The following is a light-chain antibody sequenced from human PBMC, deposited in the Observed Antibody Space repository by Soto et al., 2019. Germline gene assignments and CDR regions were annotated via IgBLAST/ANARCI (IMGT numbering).Light chain of an antibody. Sequence: ENVLTQSPGTLSLSPGERATLSCRAGQSVYSTDLAWYQQKPGQAPRLLLSGASTRATGIPDRFSGSGSGTDFTLIINRLEPEDFATYYCQQTLSFPPTFGQGTKVDIK. CDR1: QSVYSTD. V-gene: IGKV3-20*01. CDR2: GAS. J-gene: IGKJ1*01. CDR3: QQTLSFPPT.